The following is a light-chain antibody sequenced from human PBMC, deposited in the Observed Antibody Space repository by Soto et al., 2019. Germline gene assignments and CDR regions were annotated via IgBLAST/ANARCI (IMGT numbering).Light chain of an antibody. CDR3: QSYDSSRSGARV. CDR2: ANI. J-gene: IGLJ3*02. V-gene: IGLV1-40*01. Sequence: QSVLTQPPSVSGAPGQRVSISCTGSNSNIGAGYDVNWYQQLPGTAPKLLIYANIDRPSGVPDRFSGSKSGASAFLVITGLQAEDEAAYYCQSYDSSRSGARVFGGGTKVTVL. CDR1: NSNIGAGYD.